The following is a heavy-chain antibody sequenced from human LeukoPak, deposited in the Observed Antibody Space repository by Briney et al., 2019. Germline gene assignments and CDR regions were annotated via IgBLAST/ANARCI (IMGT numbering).Heavy chain of an antibody. V-gene: IGHV1-18*01. J-gene: IGHJ3*02. CDR3: AREFVGYSVAGPRDDAFDI. CDR2: ISAYNGDT. Sequence: GASVKVSCKASVYTFTSYGISWVRQAPGQGLEWMGWISAYNGDTNYAQKLQGRVTLTTDTSPSTAYMELRSLRSDDTAVYYCAREFVGYSVAGPRDDAFDIWGQGTMVTVSS. CDR1: VYTFTSYG. D-gene: IGHD6-19*01.